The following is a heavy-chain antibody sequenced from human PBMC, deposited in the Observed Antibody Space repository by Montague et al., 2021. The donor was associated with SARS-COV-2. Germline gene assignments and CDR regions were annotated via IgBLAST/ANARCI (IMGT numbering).Heavy chain of an antibody. J-gene: IGHJ4*02. Sequence: SETLSLTCGFAGGSFRDYAWSWIRQPPGKRLEWIGYLSYSGRPIYNPSLESRVSISVDTSKNQFSLRLRSVIAADTAVYYCAGRLPQYTSGWYFDQWGQGTLVAVSS. D-gene: IGHD6-19*01. CDR1: GGSFRDYA. V-gene: IGHV4-59*08. CDR3: AGRLPQYTSGWYFDQ. CDR2: LSYSGRP.